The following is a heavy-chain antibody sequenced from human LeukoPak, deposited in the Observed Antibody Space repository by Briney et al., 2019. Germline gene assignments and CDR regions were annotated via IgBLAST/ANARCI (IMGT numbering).Heavy chain of an antibody. Sequence: SETLSLTCTVSGGSTSSGDYYWSWIRQPPGKGLEWIGYIYYSGSTYYNPSLKSRVTISVDTSKNQFSLKLSSMTAADTAVYYCAAETRGRYYGMDVWGQGTTVTVSS. V-gene: IGHV4-30-4*02. D-gene: IGHD3-10*01. CDR2: IYYSGST. J-gene: IGHJ6*02. CDR3: AAETRGRYYGMDV. CDR1: GGSTSSGDYY.